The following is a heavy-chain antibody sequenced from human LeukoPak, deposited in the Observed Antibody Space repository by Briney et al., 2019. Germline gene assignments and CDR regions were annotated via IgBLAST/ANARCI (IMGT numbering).Heavy chain of an antibody. V-gene: IGHV1-8*01. D-gene: IGHD3-22*01. J-gene: IGHJ4*02. CDR1: GYTFTSYD. CDR2: MNPNSGNT. CDR3: ARNYYDSSGYPDY. Sequence: ASVTVSCKASGYTFTSYDINWVRQATGQGLEWMGWMNPNSGNTGYAQKFQGRVTMTRNTSISTAYMELSSLRSEDTAVYYCARNYYDSSGYPDYWGQGTLVTVSS.